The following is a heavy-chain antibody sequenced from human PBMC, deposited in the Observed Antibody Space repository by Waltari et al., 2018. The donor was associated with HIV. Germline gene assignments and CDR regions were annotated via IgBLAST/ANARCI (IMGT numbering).Heavy chain of an antibody. CDR1: GGSISRRNYH. CDR2: IYYSGST. Sequence: QLHLQQSGPGLVNPSETLSLSCTVSGGSISRRNYHWGWIRAPPGMGLEGIGSIYYSGSTYYNPSLKSRVTVSVDTSRNQFSLKLYSVTAADTAVYYCTSGGVGSTEDFYYGMDVWGQGTTVTVSS. J-gene: IGHJ6*02. V-gene: IGHV4-39*01. CDR3: TSGGVGSTEDFYYGMDV. D-gene: IGHD3-16*01.